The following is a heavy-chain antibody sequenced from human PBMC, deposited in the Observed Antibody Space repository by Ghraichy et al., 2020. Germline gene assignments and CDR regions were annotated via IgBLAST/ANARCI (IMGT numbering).Heavy chain of an antibody. CDR3: ARQGGYYYYYMDV. V-gene: IGHV4-59*08. Sequence: SETPSLTCTVSGGSISSYYWSWIRQPPGKGLEWIGYIYYSGSTNYNPSLKSRVTISVDTSKNQFSLKLSSVTAADTAVYYCARQGGYYYYYMDVWGKGTTVTVSS. J-gene: IGHJ6*03. CDR1: GGSISSYY. CDR2: IYYSGST.